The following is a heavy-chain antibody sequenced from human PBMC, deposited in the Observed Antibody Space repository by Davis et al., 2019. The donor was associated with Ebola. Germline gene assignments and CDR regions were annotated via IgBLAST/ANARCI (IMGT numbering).Heavy chain of an antibody. J-gene: IGHJ4*02. CDR1: GFTFSSYA. CDR3: VRAGTYGYGSALYYFDY. D-gene: IGHD5-18*01. V-gene: IGHV3-30*04. Sequence: GESLKISCAASGFTFSSYAMHWVRQAPGKGLEWVAVSSFDRSDYADPVKGRFTTSRDRSKNTLYLRMSSLRTEDTAVYYCVRAGTYGYGSALYYFDYWGQGTLVTVSS. CDR2: SSFDRS.